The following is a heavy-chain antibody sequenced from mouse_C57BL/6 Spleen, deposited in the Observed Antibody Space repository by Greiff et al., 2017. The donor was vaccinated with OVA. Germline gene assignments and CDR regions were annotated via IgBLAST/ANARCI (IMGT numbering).Heavy chain of an antibody. Sequence: VQLQQSGPELVKPGASVKISCKASGYTFTDYYMNWVKQSHGKSLEWIGDINPNNGGTSYNQKFKGKATLTVDKSSSTAYMELRSLTSEDSAVYYCARHYDYDGFAYWGQGTLVTVSA. V-gene: IGHV1-26*01. J-gene: IGHJ3*01. CDR2: INPNNGGT. D-gene: IGHD2-4*01. CDR3: ARHYDYDGFAY. CDR1: GYTFTDYY.